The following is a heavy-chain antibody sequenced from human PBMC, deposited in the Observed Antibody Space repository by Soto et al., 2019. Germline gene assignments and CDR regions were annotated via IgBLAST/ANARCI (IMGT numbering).Heavy chain of an antibody. J-gene: IGHJ4*02. D-gene: IGHD6-13*01. CDR3: ARAWQLAAY. CDR2: IDPSDSYT. Sequence: PGESLKISCKGSGYSFTSYLINWVRQMPGKGLEWMGRIDPSDSYTNYSPSFQGHVTISADKSISTAYLQWSSLKASDTAIYYYARAWQLAAYWRQGTLVTVSS. V-gene: IGHV5-10-1*01. CDR1: GYSFTSYL.